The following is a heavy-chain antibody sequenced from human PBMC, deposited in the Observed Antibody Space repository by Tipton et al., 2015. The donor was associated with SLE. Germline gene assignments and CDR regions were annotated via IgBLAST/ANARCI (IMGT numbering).Heavy chain of an antibody. CDR1: GGSISSHY. Sequence: TLSLTCTVSGGSISSHYWRWIRQPPGKGLEWIGYIYYSGSTNYNPSLKSRVTISVDTSKNQFSLKLSSVTAADTAVYYCARDQVPLGEQWLVTGAFDIWGQGTMVTVSS. CDR2: IYYSGST. CDR3: ARDQVPLGEQWLVTGAFDI. D-gene: IGHD6-19*01. V-gene: IGHV4-59*11. J-gene: IGHJ3*02.